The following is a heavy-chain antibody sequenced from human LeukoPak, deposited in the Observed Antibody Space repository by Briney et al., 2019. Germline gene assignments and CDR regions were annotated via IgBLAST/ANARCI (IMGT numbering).Heavy chain of an antibody. CDR3: ANSYDFWSGYYVEVDY. CDR2: ISGSGGST. D-gene: IGHD3-3*01. V-gene: IGHV3-23*01. CDR1: GFTFSSYA. J-gene: IGHJ4*02. Sequence: GGSLRLSCAASGFTFSSYAMSWVGQAPGKGLEWVSAISGSGGSTYYADSVKGRLTISRDNSKNTLYLQMNSLRAEDTAVYYCANSYDFWSGYYVEVDYWGQGTLVTVSS.